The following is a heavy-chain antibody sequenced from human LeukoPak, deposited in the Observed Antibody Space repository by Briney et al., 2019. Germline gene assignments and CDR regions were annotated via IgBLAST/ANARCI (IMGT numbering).Heavy chain of an antibody. CDR2: IYTSGNT. CDR3: ARARNYYDSSGYYWAFDY. D-gene: IGHD3-22*01. J-gene: IGHJ4*02. CDR1: GGSFSIYY. Sequence: SETLSLTCTVSGGSFSIYYWSWIRQPAGKGLEWIGRIYTSGNTYYNPSLKSRVTISVDTSKNQLSLKLSSVTAADTAVYYCARARNYYDSSGYYWAFDYWGQGTLVTVSS. V-gene: IGHV4-4*07.